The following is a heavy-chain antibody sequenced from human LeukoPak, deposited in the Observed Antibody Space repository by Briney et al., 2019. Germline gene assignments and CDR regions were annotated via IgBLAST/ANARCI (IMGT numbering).Heavy chain of an antibody. CDR3: ARGGYYGSGNDFRFDP. V-gene: IGHV4-59*01. D-gene: IGHD3-10*01. J-gene: IGHJ5*02. CDR2: IRYTGST. CDR1: GGSINSYY. Sequence: SETLSLTCTVSGGSINSYYWCWIRQPPGKGLECIGYIRYTGSTNYNPSLKSRVTISVDTSKNQFSLKLSSVTAADTAIYYCARGGYYGSGNDFRFDPWGQGTLVTVSS.